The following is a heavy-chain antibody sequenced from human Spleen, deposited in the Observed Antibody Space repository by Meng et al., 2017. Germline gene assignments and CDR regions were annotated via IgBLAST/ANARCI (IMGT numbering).Heavy chain of an antibody. Sequence: ESLKISCAASGFTFSSYAMHWVRQPPGKGLEWIGEINHSGSTNYNPSLKSRVTISVDTSKNQFSLKLSSVTAADTAVYYCAREYSSSWYYWGFDYWGQGTLVTVSS. V-gene: IGHV4-34*01. J-gene: IGHJ4*02. D-gene: IGHD6-13*01. CDR1: GFTFSSYA. CDR3: AREYSSSWYYWGFDY. CDR2: INHSGST.